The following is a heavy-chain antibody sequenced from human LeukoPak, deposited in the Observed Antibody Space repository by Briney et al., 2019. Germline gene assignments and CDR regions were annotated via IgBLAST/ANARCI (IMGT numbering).Heavy chain of an antibody. Sequence: SETLSLTCTVSGGSISSYYWSWIRQPAGKGLEWIGRIYTSGSTNYNPSLKSRVTVSVDTSKNQFSLKLSSVTAADTAVYYCARDSTMTTGREGFWYYYYYYYMDVWGKGTTVTVSS. CDR3: ARDSTMTTGREGFWYYYYYYYMDV. CDR1: GGSISSYY. V-gene: IGHV4-4*07. D-gene: IGHD4-11*01. CDR2: IYTSGST. J-gene: IGHJ6*03.